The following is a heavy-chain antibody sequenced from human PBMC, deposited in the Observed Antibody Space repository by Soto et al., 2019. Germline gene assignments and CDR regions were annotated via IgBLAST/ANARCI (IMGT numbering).Heavy chain of an antibody. J-gene: IGHJ6*02. CDR2: IIPIFGTA. CDR3: ARGEYYYGSGCYYPAYYYYGMDV. Sequence: ASVKVSCKASGGTFSSYAISWVRQAPGQGLEWMGGIIPIFGTANYAQKFQGRVTITADESTSTAYMELSSLRSEDTAVYYCARGEYYYGSGCYYPAYYYYGMDVWGQGTTVTVSS. V-gene: IGHV1-69*13. CDR1: GGTFSSYA. D-gene: IGHD3-10*01.